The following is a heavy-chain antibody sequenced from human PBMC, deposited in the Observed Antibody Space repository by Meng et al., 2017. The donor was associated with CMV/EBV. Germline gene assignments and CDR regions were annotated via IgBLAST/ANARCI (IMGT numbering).Heavy chain of an antibody. J-gene: IGHJ4*02. Sequence: CKTSGYRFRKNDINWVRQAPGQGVEWLGRISADNGDTKYAQKVQERVSLTRNTYTNTAYMELRSLTSDDTAIYYCARRGGGSEFDFWGQGTLVTVSS. CDR3: ARRGGGSEFDF. D-gene: IGHD3-10*01. CDR1: GYRFRKND. V-gene: IGHV1-18*01. CDR2: ISADNGDT.